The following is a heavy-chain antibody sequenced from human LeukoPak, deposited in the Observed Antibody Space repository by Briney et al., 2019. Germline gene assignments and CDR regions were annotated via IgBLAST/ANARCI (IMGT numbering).Heavy chain of an antibody. J-gene: IGHJ6*02. Sequence: GRSLRLSCAASGFTFDDYAMHWVRQAPGKGLEWVSGISWNSGSIGYADSVKGRFTISRDNAKNSLYLQTNSLRAEDTALYYCAKDMRNYYYGMDVWGQGTTVTVSS. CDR2: ISWNSGSI. CDR1: GFTFDDYA. CDR3: AKDMRNYYYGMDV. V-gene: IGHV3-9*01.